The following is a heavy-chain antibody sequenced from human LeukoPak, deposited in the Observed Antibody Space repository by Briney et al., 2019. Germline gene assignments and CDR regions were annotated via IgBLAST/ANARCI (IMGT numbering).Heavy chain of an antibody. J-gene: IGHJ4*02. V-gene: IGHV3-21*01. CDR3: ARDRTNSRSFDY. Sequence: GGSLRLSCAASGFTVSSIYMNWVRQAPGKGLEWVSSISSSSSYIYYADSVKGRFTISRDNAKNSLYLQMNSLRAEDTAVYYCARDRTNSRSFDYWGQGTLVTVSS. D-gene: IGHD2-21*01. CDR2: ISSSSSYI. CDR1: GFTVSSIY.